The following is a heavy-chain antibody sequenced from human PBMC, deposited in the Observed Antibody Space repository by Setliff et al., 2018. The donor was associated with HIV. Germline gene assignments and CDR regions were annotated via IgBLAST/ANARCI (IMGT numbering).Heavy chain of an antibody. CDR2: INHIGIT. CDR1: GGSFSGYY. J-gene: IGHJ4*02. CDR3: ARQGAGYSDDY. V-gene: IGHV4-34*01. Sequence: PSETLSLTCAVYGGSFSGYYWSWIRQPPGKGLEWIGEINHIGITEDNPSLKSRVTISVDTSKNQFSLKLSSVTAADTAVYYCARQGAGYSDDYWGQGTLVTVSS. D-gene: IGHD5-18*01.